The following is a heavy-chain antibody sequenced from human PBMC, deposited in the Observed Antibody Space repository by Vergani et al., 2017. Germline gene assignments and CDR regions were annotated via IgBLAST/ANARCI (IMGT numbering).Heavy chain of an antibody. V-gene: IGHV4-34*01. Sequence: QVQLQQWGAGLLKPSETLSLTCAVYGGSFSGYYWSWIRQPPGKGLEWIGSIYYSGSTYYNPSLKSRVTISVDTSKNQFSLKLSSVTAADTAVYYCANTYSNYYYYYYMDVWGKGTTVTVSS. CDR3: ANTYSNYYYYYYMDV. CDR2: IYYSGST. D-gene: IGHD4-11*01. J-gene: IGHJ6*03. CDR1: GGSFSGYY.